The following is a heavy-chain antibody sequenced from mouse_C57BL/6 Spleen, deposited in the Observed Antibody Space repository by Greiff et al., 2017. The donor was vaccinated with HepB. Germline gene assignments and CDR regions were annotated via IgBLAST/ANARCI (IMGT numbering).Heavy chain of an antibody. CDR1: GFTFSSYG. J-gene: IGHJ3*01. D-gene: IGHD2-3*01. CDR2: ISSGGSYT. V-gene: IGHV5-6*01. CDR3: ARHGDGYYGGFAY. Sequence: EVKLMESGGDLVKPGGSLKLSCAASGFTFSSYGMSWVRQTPDKRLEWVATISSGGSYTYYPDSVKGRFTISRDHAKNTLYLQMSSLKSEDTAMYYCARHGDGYYGGFAYWGQGTLVTVSA.